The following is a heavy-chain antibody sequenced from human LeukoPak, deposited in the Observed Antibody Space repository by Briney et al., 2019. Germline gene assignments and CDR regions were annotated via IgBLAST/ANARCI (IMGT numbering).Heavy chain of an antibody. CDR3: ARLKPNFLGTFDS. CDR1: GVSIIDHA. CDR2: IYASGST. D-gene: IGHD7-27*01. V-gene: IGHV4-4*09. Sequence: SETLSLTCTVSGVSIIDHAWSWIRQPPGRGLEWTGNIYASGSTYFNPSLRSRVAVSMDTSKNQFSLNLTSVTAADTAMFYCARLKPNFLGTFDSWGQGALVTVSS. J-gene: IGHJ4*02.